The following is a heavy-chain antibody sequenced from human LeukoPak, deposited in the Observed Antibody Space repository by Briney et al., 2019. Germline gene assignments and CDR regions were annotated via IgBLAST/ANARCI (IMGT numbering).Heavy chain of an antibody. CDR2: ISGSGGST. CDR1: GFTFGDYA. V-gene: IGHV3-23*01. J-gene: IGHJ4*02. D-gene: IGHD6-13*01. Sequence: GGSLRLSCTASGFTFGDYAMSWVRQAPGKGLEWVSAISGSGGSTYYADSVKGRFTISRDNSKNTLYLQMNSLRAEDTAVYYCAKGIAAAGIDYWGQGTLVTVSS. CDR3: AKGIAAAGIDY.